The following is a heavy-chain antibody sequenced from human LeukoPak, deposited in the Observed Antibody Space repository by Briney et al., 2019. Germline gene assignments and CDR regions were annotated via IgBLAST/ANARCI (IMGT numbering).Heavy chain of an antibody. D-gene: IGHD4-17*01. V-gene: IGHV4-4*07. CDR3: ARLEHDYGDPGDVFDI. CDR2: IYTSGST. Sequence: PSETLSLTCTVSGGSIKNYYWTWIRQPAGKGLEWIGRIYTSGSTNYNPSLKSRVTMSVDTSKSLFSLKLTSVTAADTAVYYCARLEHDYGDPGDVFDIWGQGTMVTVSS. J-gene: IGHJ3*02. CDR1: GGSIKNYY.